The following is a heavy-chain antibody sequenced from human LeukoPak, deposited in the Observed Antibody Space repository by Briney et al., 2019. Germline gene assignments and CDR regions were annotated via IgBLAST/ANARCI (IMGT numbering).Heavy chain of an antibody. CDR3: TRVRPRGFDY. Sequence: GGSLRLSCTASGFTFGDYAMSWVRQAPGKGLEWVGFIRSKAYGGTTEYAASVKGRFTISRDDSKSIAYLQMNSLKTEDIAVYYCTRVRPRGFDYWGQGTLVTVSS. V-gene: IGHV3-49*04. CDR2: IRSKAYGGTT. CDR1: GFTFGDYA. J-gene: IGHJ4*02. D-gene: IGHD3-10*01.